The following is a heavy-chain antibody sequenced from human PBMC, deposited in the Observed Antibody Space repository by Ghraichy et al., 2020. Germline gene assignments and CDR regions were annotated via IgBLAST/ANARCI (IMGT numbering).Heavy chain of an antibody. CDR3: ARGMGDCTNGVCSPSGGY. J-gene: IGHJ4*02. CDR1: GFTFSSYA. Sequence: GGSLRLSCAASGFTFSSYAMHWVRQAPGKGLEWVAVISYDGSNKYYADSVKGRFTISRDNSKNTLYLQMNSLRAEDTAVYYCARGMGDCTNGVCSPSGGYWGQGTLVTVSS. D-gene: IGHD2-8*01. V-gene: IGHV3-30*04. CDR2: ISYDGSNK.